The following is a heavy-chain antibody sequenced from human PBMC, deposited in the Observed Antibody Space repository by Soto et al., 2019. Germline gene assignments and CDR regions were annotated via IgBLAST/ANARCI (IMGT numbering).Heavy chain of an antibody. Sequence: EVQLVESGGGLVQPGGSLRLSCAASGFTFSSYSMNWVRQAPGKGLEWVSCISSSSSSIYYADSVKGRFTISRDNAKNSLYLQMNSLIDEDTAVYYCARESAALNWFDPWGQGTLVTVSS. CDR3: ARESAALNWFDP. CDR1: GFTFSSYS. CDR2: ISSSSSSI. D-gene: IGHD2-2*01. J-gene: IGHJ5*02. V-gene: IGHV3-48*02.